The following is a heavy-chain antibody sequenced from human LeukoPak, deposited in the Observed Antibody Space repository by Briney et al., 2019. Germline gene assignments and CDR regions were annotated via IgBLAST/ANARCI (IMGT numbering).Heavy chain of an antibody. Sequence: ASVKVSCKASGYTFTGYYTHWVRQAPGQGLEWMGWINPNSGGTNYAQKFQGRVTMTRDTSISTAYMELSRLRSDDTAVYYCARPDDSSTVTTEYNWFDPWGQGTLVTVSS. CDR2: INPNSGGT. V-gene: IGHV1-2*02. J-gene: IGHJ5*02. CDR3: ARPDDSSTVTTEYNWFDP. D-gene: IGHD4-17*01. CDR1: GYTFTGYY.